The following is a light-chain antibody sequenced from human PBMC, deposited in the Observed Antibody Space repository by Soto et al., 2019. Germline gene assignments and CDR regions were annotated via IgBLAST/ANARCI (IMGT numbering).Light chain of an antibody. CDR1: ETVATN. V-gene: IGKV3-15*01. CDR2: GAS. CDR3: QQYFEWHPMT. Sequence: VMTQSPATMSVSPGERATLSCWASETVATNLACYQQKPGQAPRLLISGASTRAAGISDRFRGSGSGTEFTLTISSLRSEDSAIYDCQQYFEWHPMTFGQGTKVEI. J-gene: IGKJ1*01.